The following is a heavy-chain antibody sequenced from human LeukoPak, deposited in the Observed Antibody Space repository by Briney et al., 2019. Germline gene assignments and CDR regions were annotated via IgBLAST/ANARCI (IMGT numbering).Heavy chain of an antibody. Sequence: GGSLRLSCAASGFTFDDYGMCWVRQAPGKGLEWVSGINWNGGSTGYADSVKGRFTISRDNAKNSLYLQMNSLRAEDTALYYCARGLRPALSMDVWGKGTTVTVSS. J-gene: IGHJ6*03. CDR2: INWNGGST. CDR1: GFTFDDYG. CDR3: ARGLRPALSMDV. V-gene: IGHV3-20*04.